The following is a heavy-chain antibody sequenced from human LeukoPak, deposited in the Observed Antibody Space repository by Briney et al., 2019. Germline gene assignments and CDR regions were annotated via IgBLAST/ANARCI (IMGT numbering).Heavy chain of an antibody. Sequence: GGSLRPSCAVSGFTFSNYAMKWVRQAPGKGLEWVSAISGSGGGIYYADSVKGRFTISRDNSKDTLYLQMNSLRAEDTAVYYCAKVTYDFWSGLNDWGQGTLVTVSS. J-gene: IGHJ4*02. CDR3: AKVTYDFWSGLND. CDR1: GFTFSNYA. V-gene: IGHV3-23*01. CDR2: ISGSGGGI. D-gene: IGHD3-3*01.